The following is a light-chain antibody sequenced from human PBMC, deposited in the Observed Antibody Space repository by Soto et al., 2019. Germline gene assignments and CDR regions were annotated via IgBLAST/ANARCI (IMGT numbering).Light chain of an antibody. CDR1: QDITNC. V-gene: IGKV1-33*01. CDR3: QQYEFHPVT. J-gene: IGKJ4*01. Sequence: DIQMTQSPSSLSASVGDRVTITCQASQDITNCLNWYHQKPGKAPKLLIYDASNLEKGVPSRFSGSGSGRHFTFSITSLKPEGIGTYYCQQYEFHPVTLGRGTQVEIK. CDR2: DAS.